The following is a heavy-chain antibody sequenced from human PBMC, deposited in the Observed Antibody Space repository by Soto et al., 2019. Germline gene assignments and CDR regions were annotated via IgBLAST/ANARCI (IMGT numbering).Heavy chain of an antibody. CDR1: GYAFTSYD. V-gene: IGHV1-18*01. CDR3: ANRGNPLMDV. CDR2: INVTNGYT. Sequence: ASVKVSCKASGYAFTSYDINWVRQAPGQGLEWMGWINVTNGYTNYAQKFEDRVTLTTDTSTRTVYMELRSLRSDDTAVYYCANRGNPLMDVWGQGTTVTVS. J-gene: IGHJ6*02.